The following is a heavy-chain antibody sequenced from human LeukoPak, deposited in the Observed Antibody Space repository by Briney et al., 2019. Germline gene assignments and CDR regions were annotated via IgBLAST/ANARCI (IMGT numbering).Heavy chain of an antibody. J-gene: IGHJ6*03. V-gene: IGHV3-23*01. CDR2: ISRTGFST. CDR1: GFMFSNSD. Sequence: PGGSLRLSCAASGFMFSNSDMGWVRQAPGRGLEWVSTISRTGFSTFYADSVKGRFTISRDNAKNSLSLQMNSLRAEDTAVYYCARDPPILSWWYQLPGDYYYYMDVWGKGTTVTVSS. D-gene: IGHD2-15*01. CDR3: ARDPPILSWWYQLPGDYYYYMDV.